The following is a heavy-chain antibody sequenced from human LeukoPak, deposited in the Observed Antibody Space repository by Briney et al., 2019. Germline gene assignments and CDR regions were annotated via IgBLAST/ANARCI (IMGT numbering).Heavy chain of an antibody. CDR1: GYSLTNYW. V-gene: IGHV5-51*01. CDR2: IYPGDSDT. Sequence: GESLQISCKGSGYSLTNYWIAWVRQMPGKGLEWMGIIYPGDSDTRYSPSFQGQVTISADKSINTAYVQWSSLKASDTAMYYCARGDYNFWSGYYSDWGQGTLVTVSS. CDR3: ARGDYNFWSGYYSD. J-gene: IGHJ4*02. D-gene: IGHD3-3*01.